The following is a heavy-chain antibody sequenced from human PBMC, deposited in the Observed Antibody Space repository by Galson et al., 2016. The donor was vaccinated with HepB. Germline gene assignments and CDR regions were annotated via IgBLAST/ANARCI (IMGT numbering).Heavy chain of an antibody. CDR1: GFTFSSYW. CDR2: INGDGSST. V-gene: IGHV3-74*01. Sequence: SLRFSCAASGFTFSSYWMHWVRQAPGKGLVWVSRINGDGSSTTYADSVKGRFTISRDNAKNTLYLQMNSLRAGDTAVYYCAVGNDPLDYWGQGTLVIVSS. J-gene: IGHJ4*02. D-gene: IGHD1-1*01. CDR3: AVGNDPLDY.